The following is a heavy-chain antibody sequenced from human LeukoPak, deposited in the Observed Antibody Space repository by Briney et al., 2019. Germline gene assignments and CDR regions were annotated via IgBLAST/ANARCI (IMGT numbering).Heavy chain of an antibody. J-gene: IGHJ3*02. D-gene: IGHD4-17*01. CDR2: IYYSGST. Sequence: SETLSLTCTVSGGSISSSSYYWGWIRQPRGKGLEWIGSIYYSGSTYYNPSLKSRVTISVDTSKNQFSLKLSSVTAADTAVYYCARPDDYGEYDAFDIWGQGTMVTVSS. V-gene: IGHV4-39*01. CDR1: GGSISSSSYY. CDR3: ARPDDYGEYDAFDI.